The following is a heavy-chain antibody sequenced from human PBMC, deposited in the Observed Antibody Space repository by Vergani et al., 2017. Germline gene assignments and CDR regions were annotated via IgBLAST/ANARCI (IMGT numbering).Heavy chain of an antibody. CDR2: IHYSENT. CDR1: FDSIRNLY. D-gene: IGHD6-19*01. J-gene: IGHJ5*02. CDR3: ASDTHSGQRADR. V-gene: IGHV4-59*11. Sequence: QVQLQESGPGLVKSSETLSLTCSVSFDSIRNLYCNWIRQPPGKLLEWIGSIHYSENTNYNPSLKTRVTISVDTSKNQFSLTLTSVTVADTAVYYCASDTHSGQRADRWGQGILVTVTS.